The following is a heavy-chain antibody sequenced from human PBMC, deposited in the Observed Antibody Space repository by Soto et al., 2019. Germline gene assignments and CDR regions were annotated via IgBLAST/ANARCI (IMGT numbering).Heavy chain of an antibody. J-gene: IGHJ5*02. V-gene: IGHV3-33*01. D-gene: IGHD2-8*02. CDR2: IWYGGSRK. Sequence: QVQLVESGGGAVQPGRSLTVSCAASGFTFSNYGMHWVRQAPDKGLVWVAVIWYGGSRKYYADSVKGRFTIARDESKKTLYLEMMSLRVDDTSVYSCVREDSFRDRTAPWGQGTLVTVSS. CDR3: VREDSFRDRTAP. CDR1: GFTFSNYG.